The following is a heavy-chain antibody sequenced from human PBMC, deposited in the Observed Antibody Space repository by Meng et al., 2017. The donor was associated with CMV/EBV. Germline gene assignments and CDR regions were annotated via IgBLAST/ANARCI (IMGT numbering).Heavy chain of an antibody. CDR1: GYTFTSYD. J-gene: IGHJ3*02. CDR3: ARAPYYYDSSGSPDAFDI. D-gene: IGHD3-22*01. V-gene: IGHV1-8*03. CDR2: MNPNSGNT. Sequence: ASVKVSCKASGYTFTSYDINWVRQATGQGLEWMGWMNPNSGNTGYAQKFQGRVTITRNTSISTAYMELSSLRSEDTAVYYCARAPYYYDSSGSPDAFDIWGQGTMVTVSS.